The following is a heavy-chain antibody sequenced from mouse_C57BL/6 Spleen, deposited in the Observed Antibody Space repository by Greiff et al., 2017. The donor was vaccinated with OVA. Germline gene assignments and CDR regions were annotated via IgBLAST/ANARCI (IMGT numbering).Heavy chain of an antibody. V-gene: IGHV3-6*01. D-gene: IGHD1-1*01. J-gene: IGHJ3*01. Sequence: EVQLVESGPGLVKPSQSLSLTCSVTGYSITSGYYWNWIRQFPGNKLEWMGYISYDGSNNYNPSLKNRISITRDTSKNQFFLKLNSVTTEDTATYYCARDQDYGSSYRFAYWGQGTLVTVSA. CDR3: ARDQDYGSSYRFAY. CDR1: GYSITSGYY. CDR2: ISYDGSN.